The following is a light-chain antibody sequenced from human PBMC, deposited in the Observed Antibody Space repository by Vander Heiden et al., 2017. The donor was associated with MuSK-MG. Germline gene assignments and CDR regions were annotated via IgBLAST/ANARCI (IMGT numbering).Light chain of an antibody. Sequence: SALTQPASVSGSPGPSITISCTGTSSDVGTSNLVSWYQQHPGKAPKIMIYEVNNRPAGVANRFSGSKSGNTASLTISGLRAEDEADYYCWSEASGSIWVFGGGTKLTVL. V-gene: IGLV2-23*02. CDR2: EVN. CDR1: SSDVGTSNL. CDR3: WSEASGSIWV. J-gene: IGLJ3*02.